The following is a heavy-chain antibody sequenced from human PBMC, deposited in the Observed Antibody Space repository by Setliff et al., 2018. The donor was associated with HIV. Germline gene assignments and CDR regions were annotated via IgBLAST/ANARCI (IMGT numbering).Heavy chain of an antibody. CDR2: INHSGST. Sequence: PSETLSLTCAVYGGSFSGYFWSWVRQPPGKGLEWIGEINHSGSTNYNPSLKSRVTLSVDRSKNQFSLKLSSVTAADTAVYYCARDGMVRGSKAFGYWGQGTLVTVSS. D-gene: IGHD3-10*01. V-gene: IGHV4-34*01. CDR3: ARDGMVRGSKAFGY. J-gene: IGHJ4*02. CDR1: GGSFSGYF.